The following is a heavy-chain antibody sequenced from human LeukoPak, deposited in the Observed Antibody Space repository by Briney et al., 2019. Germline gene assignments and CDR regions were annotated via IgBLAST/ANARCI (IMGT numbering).Heavy chain of an antibody. CDR1: GFTFSSYS. CDR3: ARGGYTGYDFAFDY. D-gene: IGHD5-12*01. CDR2: ISSTSSYI. V-gene: IGHV3-21*01. J-gene: IGHJ4*02. Sequence: GGSLRLSCAASGFTFSSYSMNWVRQAPGKGLEWVSSISSTSSYIYYADSVQGRFTISRDNAKNSLYLQMNSLRAEDTAVYYWARGGYTGYDFAFDYWGQGTLVTVSS.